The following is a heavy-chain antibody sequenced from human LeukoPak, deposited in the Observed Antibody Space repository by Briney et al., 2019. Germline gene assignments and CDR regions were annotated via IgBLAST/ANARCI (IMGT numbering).Heavy chain of an antibody. D-gene: IGHD3-3*01. J-gene: IGHJ4*02. CDR3: AREEKTYYDFWSKWYYFDY. Sequence: ASVKVSCKASGYTFTSYGISWVRQAPGQGLEWMGWISAYNGNTNYAQKLQGRVTMTTDTSTSTAYMELRSLRSDDTAVYYCAREEKTYYDFWSKWYYFDYWGQGTLVTVSS. CDR2: ISAYNGNT. CDR1: GYTFTSYG. V-gene: IGHV1-18*01.